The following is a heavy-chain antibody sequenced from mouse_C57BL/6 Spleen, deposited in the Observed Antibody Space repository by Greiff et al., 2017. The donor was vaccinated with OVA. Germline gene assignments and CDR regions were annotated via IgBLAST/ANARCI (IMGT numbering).Heavy chain of an antibody. CDR1: GFTFSDYG. V-gene: IGHV5-17*01. D-gene: IGHD2-5*01. CDR2: ISSGSSTI. Sequence: DVMLVESGGGLVKPGGSLKLSCAASGFTFSDYGMHWVRQAPEKGLEWVAYISSGSSTIYYADTVKGRFTISRDNAKNTLFLQMTSLRSEDTAMYYCAESSNYDAMDYWGQGTSVTVSS. J-gene: IGHJ4*01. CDR3: AESSNYDAMDY.